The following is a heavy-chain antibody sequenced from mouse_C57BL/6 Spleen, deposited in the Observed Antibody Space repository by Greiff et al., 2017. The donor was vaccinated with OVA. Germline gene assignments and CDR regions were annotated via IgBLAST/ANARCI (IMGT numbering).Heavy chain of an antibody. CDR2: IDPSDSYN. D-gene: IGHD1-1*01. V-gene: IGHV1-69*01. Sequence: QVQLQQPGAELVMPGASVTLSCKASGYTFTSYWMHWVKQRPGQGLEWIGEIDPSDSYNNYNQKFKGKSTLTVDKSSSTAYMQLSSLTSEDSAVYDGARSRCSSAGGYFDVWGTGTTVTVSA. CDR3: ARSRCSSAGGYFDV. CDR1: GYTFTSYW. J-gene: IGHJ1*03.